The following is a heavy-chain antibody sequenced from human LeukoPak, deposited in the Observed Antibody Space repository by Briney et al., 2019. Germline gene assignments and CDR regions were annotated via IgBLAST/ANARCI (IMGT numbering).Heavy chain of an antibody. D-gene: IGHD6-19*01. CDR3: ARRIAVAGTVFFDYSSYYYMDV. V-gene: IGHV1-2*02. CDR2: INPNSGGT. J-gene: IGHJ6*03. Sequence: ASVKVSCKASGYTFTGYYMHWVRQAPGQGLEWMGWINPNSGGTNYAQKFQGRVTMTRDTSISTAYMELSRLRSDDTAVYYCARRIAVAGTVFFDYSSYYYMDVWGKGTTVTVSS. CDR1: GYTFTGYY.